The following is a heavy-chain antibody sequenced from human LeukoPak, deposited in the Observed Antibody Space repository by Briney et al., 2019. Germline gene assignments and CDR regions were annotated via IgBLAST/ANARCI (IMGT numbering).Heavy chain of an antibody. V-gene: IGHV4-59*02. D-gene: IGHD6-13*01. CDR2: IYYSGST. Sequence: GSLRLSCAASGFTVSSNYMSWIRQPPGKGLEWIGYIYYSGSTNYNPSLKSRVTISVDTSKNQFSLKLSSVTAADTAVYYCAREKAGFDYWGQGTLVTVSS. CDR3: AREKAGFDY. J-gene: IGHJ4*02. CDR1: GFTVSSNY.